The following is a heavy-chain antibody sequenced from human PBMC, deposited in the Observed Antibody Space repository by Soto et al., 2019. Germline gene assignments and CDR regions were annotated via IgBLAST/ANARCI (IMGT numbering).Heavy chain of an antibody. V-gene: IGHV1-2*04. J-gene: IGHJ5*02. CDR3: ARALYYYDSSGYSYHNWFDP. D-gene: IGHD3-22*01. Sequence: GASVKVSCKASGYTFTGYYMHWVRQAPGQGLEWMGWINPNSGGTNYAQKFQGWVTMTRDTSISTAYMELSRLRSDDTAVYYCARALYYYDSSGYSYHNWFDPWGQGTLVTVSS. CDR1: GYTFTGYY. CDR2: INPNSGGT.